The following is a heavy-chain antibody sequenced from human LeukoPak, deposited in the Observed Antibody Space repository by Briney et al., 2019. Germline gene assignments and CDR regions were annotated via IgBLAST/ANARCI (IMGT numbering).Heavy chain of an antibody. CDR3: ARGLAANDWFDP. V-gene: IGHV3-11*01. J-gene: IGHJ5*02. CDR2: ISASRGTR. Sequence: GGPLRLSCAASGFTFSDYDMNWIRQPARKGLEWLSYISASRGTRYYAASVKGRFPISRDHAKNPLYLQMNSLRAEDTAVYYCARGLAANDWFDPWGQGTLVTVSS. CDR1: GFTFSDYD. D-gene: IGHD2-15*01.